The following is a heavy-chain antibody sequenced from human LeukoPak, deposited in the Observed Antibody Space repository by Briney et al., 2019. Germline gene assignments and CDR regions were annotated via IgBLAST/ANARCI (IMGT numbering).Heavy chain of an antibody. CDR2: ISASGTTI. Sequence: GGSLRLSCAASGFTFSDYYMSWIRQAPGKGLEWVSYISASGTTIYYADSVKGRFTISRDNAKNSLYLQMNSLRAEDTAVYYCARENYHILTDSYNGLDYWGQGTLLTVSS. CDR1: GFTFSDYY. CDR3: ARENYHILTDSYNGLDY. V-gene: IGHV3-11*01. D-gene: IGHD3-9*01. J-gene: IGHJ4*02.